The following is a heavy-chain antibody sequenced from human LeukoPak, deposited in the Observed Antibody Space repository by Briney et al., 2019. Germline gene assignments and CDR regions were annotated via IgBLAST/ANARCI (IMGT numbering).Heavy chain of an antibody. CDR3: ATLLKVDFRSGYNPNFHY. J-gene: IGHJ4*02. V-gene: IGHV1-24*01. CDR1: GGSLTRFS. Sequence: ASVKVSCKVSGGSLTRFSVHWVRQAPGKGLEWMGGFDPEDGETIYAQKFQGRVTMTEDTSTDTAYMELSSLRSEDTAVYYCATLLKVDFRSGYNPNFHYWGQGTLVAVSS. D-gene: IGHD3-3*01. CDR2: FDPEDGET.